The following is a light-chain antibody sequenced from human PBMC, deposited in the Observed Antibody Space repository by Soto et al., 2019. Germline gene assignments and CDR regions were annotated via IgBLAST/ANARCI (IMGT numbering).Light chain of an antibody. V-gene: IGKV1-5*03. CDR2: KAS. CDR3: QQYNSYPYT. CDR1: QSISSW. Sequence: DIQMTQSPSTLSASVGDRVTITCRASQSISSWLAWYQQKAGKAPKLLIYKASSLESGVPSRFSGSGSATEFTLTISSLQPDDFATYYCQQYNSYPYTFGQGTKLEIK. J-gene: IGKJ2*01.